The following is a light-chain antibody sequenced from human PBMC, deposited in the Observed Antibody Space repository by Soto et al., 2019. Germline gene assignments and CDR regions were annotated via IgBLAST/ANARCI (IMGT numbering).Light chain of an antibody. CDR1: QRVSSN. CDR2: DAS. J-gene: IGKJ2*01. V-gene: IGKV3-15*01. CDR3: QQYNNWPRNT. Sequence: TVMTQSPATLSVSPGEGATLSCRASQRVSSNLAWYQQTHGQSPRLLIYDASTRATGVPAWFSGSGSGTEFTLAISSLQSEYFEVYYCQQYNNWPRNTFGQGTKLEI.